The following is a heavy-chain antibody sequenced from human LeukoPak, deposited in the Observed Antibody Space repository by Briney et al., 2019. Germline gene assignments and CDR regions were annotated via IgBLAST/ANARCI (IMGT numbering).Heavy chain of an antibody. Sequence: GGSLRLSCAASGFILSNYARNWVRRAPGKGLEWVSSISGNGNDMNYGDSVKGRFTISRDNTRNSLYLQMDSLRVEDTAIYYCVRIPNGANFPNWFDPWGQGTLLTVSS. V-gene: IGHV3-21*01. CDR1: GFILSNYA. D-gene: IGHD4/OR15-4a*01. CDR3: VRIPNGANFPNWFDP. CDR2: ISGNGNDM. J-gene: IGHJ5*02.